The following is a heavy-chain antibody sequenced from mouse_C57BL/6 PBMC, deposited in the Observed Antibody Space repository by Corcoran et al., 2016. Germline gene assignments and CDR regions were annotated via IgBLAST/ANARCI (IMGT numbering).Heavy chain of an antibody. CDR3: ASATGTDYWYFDV. V-gene: IGHV1-76*01. CDR1: GYTCTDSY. J-gene: IGHJ1*03. CDR2: IYPGSGNT. Sequence: QVQLKQSGAERMRPGASVKLSCNACGYTCTDSYINWVKQRPGQGLDWIARIYPGSGNTYYNEKFKGKATLTAEKSSSTAYMQLSSLTSEDSAVYFCASATGTDYWYFDVWGTGTTVTVSA. D-gene: IGHD4-1*02.